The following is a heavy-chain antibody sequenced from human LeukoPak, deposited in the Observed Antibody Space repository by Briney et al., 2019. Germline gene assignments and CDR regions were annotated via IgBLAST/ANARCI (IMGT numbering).Heavy chain of an antibody. CDR1: GYSFTDYY. CDR3: ARGGLRVIVYRLYMDV. J-gene: IGHJ6*03. D-gene: IGHD2-8*01. CDR2: INPNSGDT. Sequence: ASVKVSCKASGYSFTDYYMHWVRQAPGQGLEWMGWINPNSGDTKYAQKFQGRVTMTRDTSISTAYMELTRLRSDDTAVYYCARGGLRVIVYRLYMDVWGKGTTVTVSS. V-gene: IGHV1-2*02.